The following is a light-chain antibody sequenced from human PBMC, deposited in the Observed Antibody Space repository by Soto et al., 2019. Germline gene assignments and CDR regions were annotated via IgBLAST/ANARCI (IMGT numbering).Light chain of an antibody. Sequence: DIQMTQSPSTLSGSVGDRVTITCRASQTISSWLAWYQQKPGKAPKLLIYKASTLKSGVPSRFSGSGSGTEFTLTISSLQPDDFATSSCQPYGTPPLTFGGGTKVDIK. CDR1: QTISSW. J-gene: IGKJ4*01. CDR3: QPYGTPPLT. CDR2: KAS. V-gene: IGKV1-5*03.